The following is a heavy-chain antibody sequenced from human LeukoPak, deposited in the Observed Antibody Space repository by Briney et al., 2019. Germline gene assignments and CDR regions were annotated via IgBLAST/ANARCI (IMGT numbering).Heavy chain of an antibody. J-gene: IGHJ4*02. D-gene: IGHD3-22*01. Sequence: GGSLRLSCAASGFTFSDYSMNWIRQAPGKGLEWVASINTISSYTYYGDSVKGRFIISRDNAQNSLYLQMNSLRAEDTAVYYCARDRDPHDTGGYLWKFWGQGTLVTVSS. CDR2: INTISSYT. V-gene: IGHV3-21*01. CDR1: GFTFSDYS. CDR3: ARDRDPHDTGGYLWKF.